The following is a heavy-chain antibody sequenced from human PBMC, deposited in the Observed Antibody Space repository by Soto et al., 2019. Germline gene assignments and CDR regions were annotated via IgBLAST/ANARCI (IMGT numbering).Heavy chain of an antibody. CDR1: GYTFSRFS. CDR3: ARETGVVVIVKGEFEF. J-gene: IGHJ4*02. D-gene: IGHD2-15*01. CDR2: ISGNTGKT. Sequence: VQLVQSGAEVKKPGASVKVSCKASGYTFSRFSISWVRQAPGQGLEWIGWISGNTGKTHYAQKFQDRVTMTADTSTNTAHMELRSLRSDDTAVYYCARETGVVVIVKGEFEFWGQGTLVTVSS. V-gene: IGHV1-18*04.